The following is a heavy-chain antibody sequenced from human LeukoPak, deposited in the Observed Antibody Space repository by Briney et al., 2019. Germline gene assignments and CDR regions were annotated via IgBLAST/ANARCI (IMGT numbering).Heavy chain of an antibody. V-gene: IGHV3-30*03. CDR3: ARDGYFSGWYPGGGYFDY. CDR1: GFTFSSYG. Sequence: PGGSLRLSCAASGFTFSSYGMHWVRQAPGKGLEWVAVISYDGSNKYYADSVKGRFTISRDNSKNTLYLQMNSLRAEDTAVYYCARDGYFSGWYPGGGYFDYWGQGTLVTVSS. D-gene: IGHD6-19*01. CDR2: ISYDGSNK. J-gene: IGHJ4*02.